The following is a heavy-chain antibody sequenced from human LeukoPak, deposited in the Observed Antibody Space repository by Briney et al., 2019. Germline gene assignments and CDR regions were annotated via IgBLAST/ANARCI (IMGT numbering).Heavy chain of an antibody. J-gene: IGHJ4*02. CDR3: AKGSWYASSSDEDY. Sequence: HPGRSLRLSCAASGFTFSSYGMHWVRQAPGKGLEWVAVMSREGNNKYYAASVRGRLTVSRDSAMSTLYLQMDSLRAEDTAVYYCAKGSWYASSSDEDYWGQGTLVTVSS. D-gene: IGHD2-2*01. V-gene: IGHV3-30*18. CDR1: GFTFSSYG. CDR2: MSREGNNK.